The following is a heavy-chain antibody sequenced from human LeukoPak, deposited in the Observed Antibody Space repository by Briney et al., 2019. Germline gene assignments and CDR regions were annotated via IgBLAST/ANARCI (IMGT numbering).Heavy chain of an antibody. D-gene: IGHD6-25*01. CDR2: IYHSGST. Sequence: SETLSLTCAVSGGSISSGNWWSWVRQPPGKGLEWIGEIYHSGSTNYNPSLKGRVTISVDKSKNQFSLKLSSVTAADTAVYYCARGGTGYIDYWGQGTLVTVSS. CDR1: GGSISSGNW. J-gene: IGHJ4*02. CDR3: ARGGTGYIDY. V-gene: IGHV4-4*02.